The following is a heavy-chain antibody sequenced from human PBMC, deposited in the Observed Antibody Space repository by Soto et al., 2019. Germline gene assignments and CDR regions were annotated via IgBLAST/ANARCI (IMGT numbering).Heavy chain of an antibody. V-gene: IGHV3-23*01. CDR1: GFTFSSYA. Sequence: PGGSLRLSXAASGFTFSSYAMSWVRQAPGKGLEWVSTISGSGGSTYSTDSVKGRFTTSRDNSKNTLYLQINSLRAEDTALYYCAKGNTYNSGWPHYWGQGTLVTVSS. CDR3: AKGNTYNSGWPHY. J-gene: IGHJ4*02. CDR2: ISGSGGST. D-gene: IGHD6-19*01.